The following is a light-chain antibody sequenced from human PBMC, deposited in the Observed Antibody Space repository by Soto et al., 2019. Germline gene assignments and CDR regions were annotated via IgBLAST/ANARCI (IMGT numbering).Light chain of an antibody. V-gene: IGLV1-40*01. J-gene: IGLJ2*01. CDR1: SSNIGTGYD. CDR2: DNN. CDR3: PSYDSGLRGVL. Sequence: QSVLPQPHSGSGAPGQRVTISCTGSSSNIGTGYDVHWYQQLPGTAPRLLIYDNNNRPSGVPDRFSDYKSGTSASLAITGLQADDGAEYYCPSYDSGLRGVLFGGGTELTVL.